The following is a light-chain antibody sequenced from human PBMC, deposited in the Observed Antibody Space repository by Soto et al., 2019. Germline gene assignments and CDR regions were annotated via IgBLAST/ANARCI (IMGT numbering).Light chain of an antibody. CDR3: QQYSSWPT. CDR1: QSVNSN. J-gene: IGKJ4*01. CDR2: GAS. V-gene: IGKV3-15*01. Sequence: EKVMTQSPATLSVSPGERATLSCRASQSVNSNLAWYQQKPGQPPRLLISGASTRATGIPARFSGSGSGTEFTLTISSLQSEDFAVYYCQQYSSWPTFGGGTKVEVK.